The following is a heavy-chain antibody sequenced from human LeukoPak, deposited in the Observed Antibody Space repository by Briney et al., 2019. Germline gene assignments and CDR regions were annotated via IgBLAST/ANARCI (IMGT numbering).Heavy chain of an antibody. Sequence: SETLSLTCTVSGGSISRGGYYWSWIRQHPGKGLEWIGYIYYSGSTYYNPSLKSRVTISVDTSKNQFSLKLSSVTAADTAVYYCARAGDSSGYYYDYWGQGTLGTVSS. CDR1: GGSISRGGYY. V-gene: IGHV4-31*03. CDR3: ARAGDSSGYYYDY. CDR2: IYYSGST. D-gene: IGHD3-22*01. J-gene: IGHJ4*02.